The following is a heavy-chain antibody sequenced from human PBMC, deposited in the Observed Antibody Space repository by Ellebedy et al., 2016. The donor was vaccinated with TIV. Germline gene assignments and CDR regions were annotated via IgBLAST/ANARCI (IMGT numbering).Heavy chain of an antibody. J-gene: IGHJ4*02. V-gene: IGHV3-15*01. D-gene: IGHD5-18*01. CDR3: TTVYRYNYDSV. CDR1: GFTFSNAW. CDR2: IKSKTDGGAA. Sequence: GGSLGLSCAASGFTFSNAWMNWVRQAPGKGLEWVGRIKSKTDGGAADYAAPVKGRFTISRDDSINTLYLQMNSLKTEDTAVYFCTTVYRYNYDSVWGQGTLVTVSS.